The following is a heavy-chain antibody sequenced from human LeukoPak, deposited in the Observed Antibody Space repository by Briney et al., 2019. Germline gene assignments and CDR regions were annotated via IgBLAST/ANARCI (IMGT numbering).Heavy chain of an antibody. J-gene: IGHJ4*02. CDR3: ARDGPGFGY. CDR2: IYYSGST. V-gene: IGHV4-30-4*08. Sequence: SEILSLTCTVSGGSISSGDYYWSWIRQPPGKGLEWIGYIYYSGSTYYNPSLTSRVTISVDTSKNQFSLKLSSVTAADTAVYYCARDGPGFGYWGQGTLVTVSS. CDR1: GGSISSGDYY. D-gene: IGHD3-16*01.